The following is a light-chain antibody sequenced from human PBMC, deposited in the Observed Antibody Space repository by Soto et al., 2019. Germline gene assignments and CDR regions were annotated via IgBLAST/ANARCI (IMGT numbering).Light chain of an antibody. CDR2: DVS. J-gene: IGLJ2*01. V-gene: IGLV2-14*03. CDR1: SSDVGGYNY. Sequence: QSVLTQPASVSGSPGQSVTISCTGSSSDVGGYNYVSWYQQHPGKAPKLMIYDVSNRPSGVSNRFSGSKSGNTASLTISGLPAEDEADYPCSSYTASTTLVIFGGGTKVTVL. CDR3: SSYTASTTLVI.